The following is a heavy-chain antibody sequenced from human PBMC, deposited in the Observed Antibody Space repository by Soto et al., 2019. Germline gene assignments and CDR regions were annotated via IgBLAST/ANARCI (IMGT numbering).Heavy chain of an antibody. CDR1: GESFSGYY. CDR2: INESGST. CDR3: ARGSGPRATVTIADCFQH. J-gene: IGHJ1*01. V-gene: IGHV4-34*01. Sequence: QVQLQQWGAGLLKPSETLSLTCAVNGESFSGYYWSWIRQPPGKGLEWLGDINESGSTNYNPSFKSRVTISVDTSKNQFSLKLRSGTAADTAVYYCARGSGPRATVTIADCFQHWGQGTLVTVSS. D-gene: IGHD4-17*01.